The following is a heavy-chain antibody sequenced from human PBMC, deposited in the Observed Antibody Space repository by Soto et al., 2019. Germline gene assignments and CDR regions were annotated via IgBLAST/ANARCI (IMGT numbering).Heavy chain of an antibody. J-gene: IGHJ6*02. Sequence: QVQLVESGGGLVKPGGSLRLSCAASGLTFSDHYMTWIRQAPGKRLEWISYISSSAGTIYYADSVKGRFTISRDNAKNSLYLQMTNLRADDTAVYYCARAPYFGSGTYYYYALDVWGQGTTVTVSS. CDR3: ARAPYFGSGTYYYYALDV. V-gene: IGHV3-11*01. D-gene: IGHD3-10*01. CDR2: ISSSAGTI. CDR1: GLTFSDHY.